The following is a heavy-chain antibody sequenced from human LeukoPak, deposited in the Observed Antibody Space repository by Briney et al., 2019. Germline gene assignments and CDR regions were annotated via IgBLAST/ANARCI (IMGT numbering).Heavy chain of an antibody. CDR1: GGSINYYY. CDR2: MYCSGST. J-gene: IGHJ5*02. V-gene: IGHV4-59*01. CDR3: ARVVASAGTPYWFDP. Sequence: PSETLSLTCTVSGGSINYYYWSWIRQPPGKGLEWIGYMYCSGSTDYNPSLKSRVTISVDTSKNQFSLKMSSMAAADTAVYYCARVVASAGTPYWFDPWGQGTLVTVSS. D-gene: IGHD6-13*01.